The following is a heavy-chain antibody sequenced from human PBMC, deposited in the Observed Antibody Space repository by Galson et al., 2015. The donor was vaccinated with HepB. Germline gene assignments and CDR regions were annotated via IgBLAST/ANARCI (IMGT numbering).Heavy chain of an antibody. CDR2: IYPGDST. J-gene: IGHJ4*02. CDR3: ATGVYTSGWLDY. V-gene: IGHV3-66*02. D-gene: IGHD6-19*01. CDR1: GFTVGSNY. Sequence: SLRLSCAASGFTVGSNYKTWVRQAPGKGLEWVSSIYPGDSTYADSVQGRFTISIDNSENTLYLQMNSLRAEDTAVYYCATGVYTSGWLDYWGQGTLVTVSS.